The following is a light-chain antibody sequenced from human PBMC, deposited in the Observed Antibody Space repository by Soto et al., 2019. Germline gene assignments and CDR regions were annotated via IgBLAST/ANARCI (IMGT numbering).Light chain of an antibody. Sequence: EVVLTQSPATLSLRPGERPTLSCMASQSVRTYLAWYEHKDGKAPRLIIYGASSRATGIPDRFSGSASGTDFTLTISRLEPEDFEVYFCQQYSDLPMTFGQGTRLEIK. CDR1: QSVRTY. CDR2: GAS. V-gene: IGKV3-20*01. CDR3: QQYSDLPMT. J-gene: IGKJ5*01.